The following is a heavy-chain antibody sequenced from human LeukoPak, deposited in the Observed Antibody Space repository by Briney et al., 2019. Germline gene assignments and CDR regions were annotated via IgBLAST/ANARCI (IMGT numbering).Heavy chain of an antibody. D-gene: IGHD5-12*01. CDR2: ISADNGNT. CDR3: ARDSGYDSSWFDP. J-gene: IGHJ5*02. Sequence: ASLKVSCEESGYTFTGDGISWVREAPRERRWRMGWISADNGNTNYAQKLQGSVTMTPDTSTSTAYMELRSLRSDDTAVYYCARDSGYDSSWFDPWGQGTLVTVSS. V-gene: IGHV1-18*01. CDR1: GYTFTGDG.